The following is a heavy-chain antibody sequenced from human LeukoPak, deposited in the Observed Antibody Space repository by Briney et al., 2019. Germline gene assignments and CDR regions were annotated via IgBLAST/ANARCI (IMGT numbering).Heavy chain of an antibody. V-gene: IGHV3-43*02. J-gene: IGHJ4*02. CDR1: GFTFDDYA. D-gene: IGHD3-22*01. CDR2: ISGDGGST. CDR3: AKDISFGLYDSSGYYDG. Sequence: PGGSLRLSCAASGFTFDDYAMHWVRQAPGKGLEWVSLISGDGGSTYYADSVKGRFTISRDNSKNSLYLQMNSLRTEDTALYYCAKDISFGLYDSSGYYDGWGQGTLVTVSS.